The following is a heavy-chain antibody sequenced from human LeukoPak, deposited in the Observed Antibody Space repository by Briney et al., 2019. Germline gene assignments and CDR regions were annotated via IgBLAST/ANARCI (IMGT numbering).Heavy chain of an antibody. CDR1: GGSISSNY. CDR3: ASGSAVAAAGDY. Sequence: SETLSLTCTVSGGSISSNYWNWIRQPPGKGLEWIGYIYYSGSTNYNPSLKSRVTISVATSKNQFSLRLSSVTAADTAVYYCASGSAVAAAGDYWGQGTLVTVSS. V-gene: IGHV4-59*01. J-gene: IGHJ4*02. CDR2: IYYSGST. D-gene: IGHD6-13*01.